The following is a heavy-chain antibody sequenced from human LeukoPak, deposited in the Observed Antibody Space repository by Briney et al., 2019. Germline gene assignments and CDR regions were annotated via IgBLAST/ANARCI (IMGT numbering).Heavy chain of an antibody. CDR3: ARGTGEGYTYGRYYFDY. V-gene: IGHV1-2*02. CDR2: INSNTGGT. CDR1: GYTFTAYY. Sequence: ASVKVSCKASGYTFTAYYIHWVRQAPGQGLECMGWINSNTGGTDYAQNFQGRVTMTRDTSISTAYVELSRLRSDDTAVYYCARGTGEGYTYGRYYFDYWGQGTLVTVSS. J-gene: IGHJ4*02. D-gene: IGHD5-18*01.